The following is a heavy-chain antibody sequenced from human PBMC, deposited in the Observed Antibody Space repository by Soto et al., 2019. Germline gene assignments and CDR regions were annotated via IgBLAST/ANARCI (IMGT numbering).Heavy chain of an antibody. Sequence: QLQLQASGPGLVTPSAALSLTCSVSGGSISSSSYYWGWIRQPPGKGLECIGSIYYSGSTYYNTSLMSRVTIFIDKSNNQFSLKLRSLTAADTAVYYCASLEGIATISYYFDFWCQGTLVTVSS. J-gene: IGHJ4*02. V-gene: IGHV4-39*01. CDR2: IYYSGST. D-gene: IGHD1-1*01. CDR1: GGSISSSSYY. CDR3: ASLEGIATISYYFDF.